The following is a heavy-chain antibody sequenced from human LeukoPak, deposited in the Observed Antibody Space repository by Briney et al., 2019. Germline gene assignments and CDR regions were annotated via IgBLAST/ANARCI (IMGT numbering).Heavy chain of an antibody. J-gene: IGHJ6*02. CDR3: AKDSVIAVAGTDYYYGMDV. D-gene: IGHD6-19*01. CDR1: GFTFSSYG. CDR2: ISYDGSNK. Sequence: PGGSLRLSCAASGFTFSSYGMHWVRQAPGKGLEWVAVISYDGSNKYYADSVKGRFTISRDNSKSTLYLQMNSLRAEDTALYYCAKDSVIAVAGTDYYYGMDVWGQGTTVTVSS. V-gene: IGHV3-30*18.